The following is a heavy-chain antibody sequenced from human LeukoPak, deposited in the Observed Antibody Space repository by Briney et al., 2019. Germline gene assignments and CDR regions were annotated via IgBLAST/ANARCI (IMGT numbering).Heavy chain of an antibody. J-gene: IGHJ4*02. Sequence: ASVKVSCKASGYTFTGYYIHWVRQAPGQGLEGMGLMNPNSGDTTYAQKFQGRVTMTRDTSISTAYMELNRLRSDETAVYYCARDSLSGSSDYWGQGTLVTVSS. V-gene: IGHV1-2*02. CDR2: MNPNSGDT. CDR1: GYTFTGYY. CDR3: ARDSLSGSSDY. D-gene: IGHD1-26*01.